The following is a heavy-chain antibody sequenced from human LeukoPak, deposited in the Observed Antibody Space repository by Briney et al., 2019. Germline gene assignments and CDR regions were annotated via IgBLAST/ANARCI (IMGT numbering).Heavy chain of an antibody. Sequence: SETLSLTCAVSGGSISGYYWSWIRQPPGKGLEWIGYIYYSGSTKYNPSLKSRVTISVDTSKYQFSLRLNSVTAADTAMYYCAREKYGGSNDYWGQGTLVTVSS. CDR3: AREKYGGSNDY. V-gene: IGHV4-59*01. J-gene: IGHJ4*02. CDR1: GGSISGYY. CDR2: IYYSGST. D-gene: IGHD1-26*01.